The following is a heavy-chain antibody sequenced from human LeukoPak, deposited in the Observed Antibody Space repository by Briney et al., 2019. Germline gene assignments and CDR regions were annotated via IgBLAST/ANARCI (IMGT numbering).Heavy chain of an antibody. CDR1: GGSISSGDYY. CDR3: ARDWKGSGGYYFSDY. J-gene: IGHJ4*02. Sequence: PSQTLSLTCTVSGGSISSGDYYWSWIRQPPGKGLEWIGYIYYSGSTYYNPSLKSRVTISVDTSKNQFSLKLSSVTAADTAVYYCARDWKGSGGYYFSDYWGQGTLVTVSS. D-gene: IGHD3-22*01. CDR2: IYYSGST. V-gene: IGHV4-30-4*08.